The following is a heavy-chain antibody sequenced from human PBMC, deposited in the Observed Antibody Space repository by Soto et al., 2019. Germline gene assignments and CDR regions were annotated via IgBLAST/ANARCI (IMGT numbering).Heavy chain of an antibody. D-gene: IGHD2-21*02. Sequence: QVQLVESGGGVVQPGRSLRLSCAASGFTFSSYAMHWVRQAPGKGLEWVAVISYDGSNKYYADSVKGRFTISRDNSKNTLYLQMNSLRAEDTAVYYCARDHTPLVVTASCGYWGQGTLVTVSS. CDR3: ARDHTPLVVTASCGY. CDR2: ISYDGSNK. V-gene: IGHV3-30-3*01. J-gene: IGHJ4*02. CDR1: GFTFSSYA.